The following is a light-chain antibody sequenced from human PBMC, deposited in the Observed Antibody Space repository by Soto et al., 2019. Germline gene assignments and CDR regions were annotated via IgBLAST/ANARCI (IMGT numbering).Light chain of an antibody. CDR1: QSVSSS. J-gene: IGKJ1*01. V-gene: IGKV3-11*01. CDR3: QQSSNWPPTT. Sequence: EIVLTQSPATRSLSPGERATLSCRVRQSVSSSLAWYQQKPGQAPRLLIYDASNRATGIPARFSGSGSGTDFTLTISSLVPEDFAVYQCQQSSNWPPTTFGQGTKVDIK. CDR2: DAS.